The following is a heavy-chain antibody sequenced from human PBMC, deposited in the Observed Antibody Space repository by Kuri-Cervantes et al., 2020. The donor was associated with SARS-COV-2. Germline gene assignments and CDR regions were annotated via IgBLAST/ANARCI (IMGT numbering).Heavy chain of an antibody. V-gene: IGHV1-24*01. CDR2: FDPGDGET. CDR1: GYTLTELS. J-gene: IGHJ4*02. CDR3: ATVGSSTRGGSYL. D-gene: IGHD1-26*01. Sequence: ASVKVSCKVSGYTLTELSMHWVRQAPGKGLEWMGGFDPGDGETSYAQKFQGRVTMTEDTSTDTAYMELSSLRSEDTAVYYCATVGSSTRGGSYLWGQGTLVTVSS.